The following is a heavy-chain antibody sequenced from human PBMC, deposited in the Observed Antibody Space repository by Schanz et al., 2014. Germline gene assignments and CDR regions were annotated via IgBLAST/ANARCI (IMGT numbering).Heavy chain of an antibody. CDR2: ISHDGHRD. J-gene: IGHJ6*03. CDR1: GFTFHTYD. V-gene: IGHV3-30-3*01. CDR3: ARENSSGYYPAVTYYIDV. Sequence: QVHLEESGGGVVQPGRSLRLSCAASGFTFHTYDMHWVRQAPGKGLEWVAQISHDGHRDFYADSVKGRFTVSRDNNWKTLSLKMNSLRSDDTAIYHCARENSSGYYPAVTYYIDVWGKGTTVTVSS. D-gene: IGHD3-22*01.